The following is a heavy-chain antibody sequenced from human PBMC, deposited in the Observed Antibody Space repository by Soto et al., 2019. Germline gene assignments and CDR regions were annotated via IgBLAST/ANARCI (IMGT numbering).Heavy chain of an antibody. J-gene: IGHJ4*02. CDR3: AIGEDIVVVPAAIYFDY. V-gene: IGHV3-23*01. CDR2: ISGSGGST. D-gene: IGHD2-2*01. Sequence: PGGSLRLSCAASGFTFSSYAMSWVRQAPGKGLEWVSAISGSGGSTYYADSVKGRFTISRDNSKNTLYLQMNSLRAEDTAFYFFAIGEDIVVVPAAIYFDYWGQGTLVTVSS. CDR1: GFTFSSYA.